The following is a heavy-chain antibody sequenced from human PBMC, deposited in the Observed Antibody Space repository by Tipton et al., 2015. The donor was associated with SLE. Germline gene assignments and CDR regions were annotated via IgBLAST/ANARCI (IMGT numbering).Heavy chain of an antibody. CDR2: ISSNGGSK. Sequence: SLRLSCSASGFTFSSYAMHWVRQAPGKGLEYVSAISSNGGSKYYADSVKGRFTISRDNSKNTLYLQMNSLRAEDTAVYYCARYSYGQYYFDYWGQGTLVTVSS. J-gene: IGHJ4*02. D-gene: IGHD5-18*01. CDR3: ARYSYGQYYFDY. V-gene: IGHV3-64*04. CDR1: GFTFSSYA.